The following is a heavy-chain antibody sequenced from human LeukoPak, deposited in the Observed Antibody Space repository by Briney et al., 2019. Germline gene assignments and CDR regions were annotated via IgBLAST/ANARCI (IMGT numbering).Heavy chain of an antibody. V-gene: IGHV4-59*01. Sequence: PSETLSLTCTVSGGSISSYYWSWIRQPPGKGLEWIGYIYYSGSTNYNPSLKSRVTISVDTSKNQFSLKLSSVTAADTAVYYCARGQYYYDSSGYGVADYWGQGTLVTVSS. D-gene: IGHD3-22*01. J-gene: IGHJ4*02. CDR2: IYYSGST. CDR1: GGSISSYY. CDR3: ARGQYYYDSSGYGVADY.